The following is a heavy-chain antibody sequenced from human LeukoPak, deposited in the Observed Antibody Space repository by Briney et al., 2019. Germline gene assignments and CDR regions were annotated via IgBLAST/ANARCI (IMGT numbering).Heavy chain of an antibody. Sequence: GGSLRLSCAASGLTFSSYAMSWVRQAPGKGLEWVSAISGSGGSTYYADSVKGRFTISRDNSKNTLYLQMNSLRAEDTAVYYCAKDGPYCSGGSCFEDWGQGTLVTVSS. CDR1: GLTFSSYA. J-gene: IGHJ4*02. CDR3: AKDGPYCSGGSCFED. D-gene: IGHD2-15*01. CDR2: ISGSGGST. V-gene: IGHV3-23*01.